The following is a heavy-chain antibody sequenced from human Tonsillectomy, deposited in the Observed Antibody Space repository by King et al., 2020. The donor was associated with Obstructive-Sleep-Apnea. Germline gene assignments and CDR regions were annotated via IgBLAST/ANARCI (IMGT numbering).Heavy chain of an antibody. V-gene: IGHV3-30*04. D-gene: IGHD1-1*01. CDR2: VSYDGRHK. J-gene: IGHJ4*02. CDR3: ARDPATGTTSVFAY. CDR1: GFTFSNYA. Sequence: VQLVESGGGVVQPGRSRRLSCAASGFTFSNYAMHWVRQAPGKGLEWVAVVSYDGRHKSDADSLRGRFTISRDNSKNTLFLQMNSLRAEDTAVYYCARDPATGTTSVFAYWGQGTLVTVSS.